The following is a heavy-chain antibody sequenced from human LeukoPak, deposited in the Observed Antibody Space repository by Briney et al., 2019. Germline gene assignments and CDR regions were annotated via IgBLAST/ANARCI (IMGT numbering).Heavy chain of an antibody. V-gene: IGHV3-23*01. D-gene: IGHD3-22*01. J-gene: IGHJ3*02. Sequence: QPGGSLRLSCAASGFTFSDYAMSWVRQAPGKGLEWVSAISGSGGSTYYADSVKGRFTISRDNSKNTLYLQMNSLRAEDTAVYYCAKGLGYYYDSSGGAFDIWGQGTMVTVSS. CDR2: ISGSGGST. CDR3: AKGLGYYYDSSGGAFDI. CDR1: GFTFSDYA.